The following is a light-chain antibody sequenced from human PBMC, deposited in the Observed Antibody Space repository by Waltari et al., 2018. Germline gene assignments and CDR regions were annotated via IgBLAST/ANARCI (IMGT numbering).Light chain of an antibody. Sequence: DIQMTQSPSSLSASVGDRVTITCRASQDITYSLAWYQQKPGKAPKLLLYAAFKLTGGVPSKFSGGGSGTEYTLAISSLQPEDSATYYCQQYYSPPFTFGPGTKVDIK. CDR2: AAF. CDR1: QDITYS. CDR3: QQYYSPPFT. J-gene: IGKJ3*01. V-gene: IGKV1-NL1*01.